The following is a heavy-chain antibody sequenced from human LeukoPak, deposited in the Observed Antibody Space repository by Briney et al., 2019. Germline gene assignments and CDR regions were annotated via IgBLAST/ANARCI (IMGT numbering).Heavy chain of an antibody. CDR1: GFTFSSYS. CDR3: ARATDGDYVPY. J-gene: IGHJ4*02. CDR2: ISSSSSYT. D-gene: IGHD4-17*01. Sequence: GGSLRLSCAASGFTFSSYSMNWVRQAPGKGLEWVSSISSSSSYTNYADSVKGRFTISRDNAKNSLYLQMNSLRAEDTAVYYCARATDGDYVPYWGQGTLVTVSS. V-gene: IGHV3-21*01.